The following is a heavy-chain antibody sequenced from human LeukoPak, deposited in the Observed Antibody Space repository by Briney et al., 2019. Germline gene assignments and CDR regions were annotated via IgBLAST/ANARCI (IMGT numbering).Heavy chain of an antibody. V-gene: IGHV3-11*04. CDR1: GFTFSDSY. CDR2: ISNSGSSI. D-gene: IGHD7-27*01. Sequence: GRSLRLSCAASGFTFSDSYMTWIRQAPGKGLEWVSYISNSGSSIYYADSVKGRFTTSRDNAKSSLYLQMNSLRAEDTAVYYCGRGHWGLDYWGQGALVTVSS. J-gene: IGHJ4*02. CDR3: GRGHWGLDY.